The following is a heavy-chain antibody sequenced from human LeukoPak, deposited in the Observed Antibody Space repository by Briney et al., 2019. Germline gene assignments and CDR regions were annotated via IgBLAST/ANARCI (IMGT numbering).Heavy chain of an antibody. CDR2: IDPSDSYT. CDR1: GYSFTSYW. CDR3: ARYSSGRAPFDY. D-gene: IGHD6-19*01. V-gene: IGHV5-10-1*01. J-gene: IGHJ4*02. Sequence: GESLKISCKGSGYSFTSYWISWVRQMPGKGLEWMGRIDPSDSYTNYSPSFQGHVTISADKSISTAYLRWSSLKASDTAMYYCARYSSGRAPFDYWGQGTLVTVSS.